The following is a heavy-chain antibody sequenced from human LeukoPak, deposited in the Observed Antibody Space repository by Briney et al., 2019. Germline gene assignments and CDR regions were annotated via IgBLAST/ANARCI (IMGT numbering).Heavy chain of an antibody. CDR2: LSGGGGGS. D-gene: IGHD3-10*01. CDR1: GITIRTYA. V-gene: IGHV3-23*01. Sequence: PGGSLRLSCAASGITIRTYAMSWVRQAPGKGLEWVSSLSGGGGGSYYADSVKGRVTVSRDDSKNMLYLQMNSLRVEDTAIYYCAKEKTGKFDFDYWGQGTLVTASS. J-gene: IGHJ4*02. CDR3: AKEKTGKFDFDY.